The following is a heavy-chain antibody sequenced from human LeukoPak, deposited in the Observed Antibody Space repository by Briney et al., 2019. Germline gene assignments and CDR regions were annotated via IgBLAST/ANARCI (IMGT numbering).Heavy chain of an antibody. Sequence: PSQTLSLTCTVSGGSISSSSYYWGWIRQPPGKGLEWVGSIYYSGSTYYNPSLKSRVTISVDTSKNQFSLKLSSVTAADTAVYYCAAVVPAATVYYYYMDVWGKGTTVTVSS. CDR2: IYYSGST. CDR1: GGSISSSSYY. CDR3: AAVVPAATVYYYYMDV. D-gene: IGHD2-2*01. J-gene: IGHJ6*03. V-gene: IGHV4-39*01.